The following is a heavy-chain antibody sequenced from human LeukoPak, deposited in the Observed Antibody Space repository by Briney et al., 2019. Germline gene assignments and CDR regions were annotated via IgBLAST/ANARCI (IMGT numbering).Heavy chain of an antibody. J-gene: IGHJ4*02. CDR1: GGSISGYY. D-gene: IGHD6-19*01. V-gene: IGHV4-4*07. Sequence: SETLSLTCTVSGGSISGYYLTWIRQPAGKGLEWIGRIYTSGSTNCNPSLKSRVTMSVDTSKNQFSLKLSSVTAADTAVYYCTRDPSYSSGYYDYWGQGTLVTVSS. CDR3: TRDPSYSSGYYDY. CDR2: IYTSGST.